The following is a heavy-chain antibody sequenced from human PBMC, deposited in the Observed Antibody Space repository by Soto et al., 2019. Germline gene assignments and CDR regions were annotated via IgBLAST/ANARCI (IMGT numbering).Heavy chain of an antibody. CDR3: AAERWSGSSDFRNQNGMDV. J-gene: IGHJ6*02. CDR1: GISFSNYA. D-gene: IGHD6-19*01. Sequence: QVQLVESGGGVVQPGRSLRLSCAASGISFSNYAMHWVRQAPGKGLEWVAVASHDGRNTYYTDSVKGRFTISRDTSNTVLHLQMDSLRVEDTAVYYCAAERWSGSSDFRNQNGMDVWGQGATVAVSS. V-gene: IGHV3-30*04. CDR2: ASHDGRNT.